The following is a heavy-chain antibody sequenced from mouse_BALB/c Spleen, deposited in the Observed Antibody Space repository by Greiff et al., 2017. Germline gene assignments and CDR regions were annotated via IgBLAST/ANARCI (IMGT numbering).Heavy chain of an antibody. Sequence: EVHLVESGAELVKPGASVKLSCTASGFNIKDTYMHWVKQRPEQGLEWIGRIDPANGNTKYDPKFQGKATITADTSSNTAYLQLSSLTSEDTAVYYCARGYYGNYDYWGQGTTLTVSS. CDR2: IDPANGNT. V-gene: IGHV14-3*02. D-gene: IGHD2-1*01. CDR3: ARGYYGNYDY. CDR1: GFNIKDTY. J-gene: IGHJ2*01.